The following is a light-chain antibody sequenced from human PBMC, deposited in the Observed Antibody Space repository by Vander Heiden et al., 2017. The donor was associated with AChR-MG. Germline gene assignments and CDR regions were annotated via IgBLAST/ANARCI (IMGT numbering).Light chain of an antibody. CDR1: SSDVGVYNY. Sequence: QSALTQPAPVSGSPGQSVTIACPGTSSDVGVYNYVSWYQQHPGKAPKLMIYDVSNRPSGVSNRFSGSKSGNTASLTISGLQAEDEADDYCSSYTSSSTRVLGTGTNVTV. V-gene: IGLV2-14*03. J-gene: IGLJ1*01. CDR2: DVS. CDR3: SSYTSSSTRV.